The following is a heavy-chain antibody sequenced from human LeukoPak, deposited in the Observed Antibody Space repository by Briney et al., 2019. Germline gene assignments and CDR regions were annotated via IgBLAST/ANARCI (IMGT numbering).Heavy chain of an antibody. V-gene: IGHV4-4*07. D-gene: IGHD6-13*01. CDR1: GGSISSYY. Sequence: SETLSLTCTVSGGSISSYYWSWIRQPAGKGLEWIGHIFTSGSTNYNPSLKSRVTISVDKSKNQFSLKLISVTAADTAVYYCARFDSSSWSYYFDYWGHGTLVTV. CDR2: IFTSGST. J-gene: IGHJ4*01. CDR3: ARFDSSSWSYYFDY.